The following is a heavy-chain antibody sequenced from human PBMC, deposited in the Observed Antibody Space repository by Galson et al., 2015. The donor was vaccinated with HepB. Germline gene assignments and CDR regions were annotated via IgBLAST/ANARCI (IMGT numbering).Heavy chain of an antibody. CDR2: ISSDGANT. CDR3: ARERALGAFDI. CDR1: GFIFRVYS. V-gene: IGHV3-30-3*01. D-gene: IGHD7-27*01. Sequence: SLRLSCAASGFIFRVYSMQWVRQAPGKGLEWVSSISSDGANTYYAVSVQGRFTISRDNARDTVYLQMDSLGPDDTAVYYCARERALGAFDIWGQGTMVTVSS. J-gene: IGHJ3*02.